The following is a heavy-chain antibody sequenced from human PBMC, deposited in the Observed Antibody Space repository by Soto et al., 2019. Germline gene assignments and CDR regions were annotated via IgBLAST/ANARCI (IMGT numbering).Heavy chain of an antibody. D-gene: IGHD2-2*01. CDR2: ISYDGTIT. CDR1: GFTISNYG. CDR3: ATTRVGPCSSSSCFSGIFDGMDV. Sequence: GGSLRLSCAASGFTISNYGMHWVRQAPGKGLEWVAVISYDGTITYYADSVKGRFTISRDNSKNTLYLQMNSLRTEDTAMYYCATTRVGPCSSSSCFSGIFDGMDVWGQGTTVTVSS. V-gene: IGHV3-30-3*01. J-gene: IGHJ6*02.